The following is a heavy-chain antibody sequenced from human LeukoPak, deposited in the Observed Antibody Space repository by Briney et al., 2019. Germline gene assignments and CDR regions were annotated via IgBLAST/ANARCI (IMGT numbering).Heavy chain of an antibody. J-gene: IGHJ5*02. CDR3: ARGRRIVDGGKFDP. CDR2: IYTSGST. Sequence: SETLSLTCTVSGGSISSGSYYWRWIRQPAGKGLEWIGRIYTSGSTNCNPSLKSRVTISVDTSKNQFSLKLSSVTAADTAVYCCARGRRIVDGGKFDPWGQGTLVTVSS. CDR1: GGSISSGSYY. V-gene: IGHV4-61*02. D-gene: IGHD1-26*01.